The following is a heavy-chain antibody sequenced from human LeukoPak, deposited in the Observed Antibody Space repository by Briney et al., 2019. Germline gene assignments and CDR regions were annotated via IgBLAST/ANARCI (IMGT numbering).Heavy chain of an antibody. CDR1: GYTFTGYY. J-gene: IGHJ4*02. CDR3: ARVPYSSLDY. CDR2: INPNSGGT. V-gene: IGHV1-2*02. D-gene: IGHD6-19*01. Sequence: ASVKVSCKASGYTFTGYYMHWVRQAPGQGLEWMGWINPNSGGTNYAQKFQGRVTMTTDTSTSTAYMELRSLRSDDTAVYYCARVPYSSLDYWGQGTPVTVSS.